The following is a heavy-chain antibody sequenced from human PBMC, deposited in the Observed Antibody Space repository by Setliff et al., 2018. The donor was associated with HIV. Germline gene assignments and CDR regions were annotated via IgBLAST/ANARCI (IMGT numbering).Heavy chain of an antibody. D-gene: IGHD1-20*01. V-gene: IGHV3-7*03. CDR3: ARYNWNPLGYRFDY. J-gene: IGHJ4*02. CDR1: GFTFSNYW. Sequence: PGGSLRLSCAASGFTFSNYWMSWVRQAPGKGLEWVANIKQDGSEKYYVDSVKGRFTISRDNAKKSLYLQMNRLRAEDTAVYYCARYNWNPLGYRFDYWGQGTLVTVSS. CDR2: IKQDGSEK.